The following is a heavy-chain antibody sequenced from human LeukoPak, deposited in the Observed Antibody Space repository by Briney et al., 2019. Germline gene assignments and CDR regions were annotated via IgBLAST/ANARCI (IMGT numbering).Heavy chain of an antibody. Sequence: SETLSLTCAVYSGSFSGYYWSWIRQPPGKGLEWIGEINHSGSTNYNPSLKSRVTISVDTSKNQFSLKLSSVTAADTAVYYCAREGRWGYYGSGSYQIKVDVWGQGTTVTVSS. V-gene: IGHV4-34*01. CDR3: AREGRWGYYGSGSYQIKVDV. D-gene: IGHD3-10*01. J-gene: IGHJ6*02. CDR1: SGSFSGYY. CDR2: INHSGST.